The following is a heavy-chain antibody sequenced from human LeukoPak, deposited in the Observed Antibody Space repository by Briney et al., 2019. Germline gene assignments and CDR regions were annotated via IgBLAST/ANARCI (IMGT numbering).Heavy chain of an antibody. J-gene: IGHJ6*04. Sequence: SVKVSCKASGGTFSSYAISWVRQAPGQGLEWMGGIIPIFGTANYAQKFQGRVTITADESTSTAYMELSSLRSEDTAVYYCARDRARSGGAVAGWPHDLDVWGKGTTVTVSS. D-gene: IGHD6-19*01. CDR1: GGTFSSYA. CDR2: IIPIFGTA. V-gene: IGHV1-69*13. CDR3: ARDRARSGGAVAGWPHDLDV.